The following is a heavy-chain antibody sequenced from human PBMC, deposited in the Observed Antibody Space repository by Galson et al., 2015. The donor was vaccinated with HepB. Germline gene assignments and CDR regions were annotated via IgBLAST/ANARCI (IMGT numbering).Heavy chain of an antibody. CDR3: ARDYAAAGAVLAFDI. J-gene: IGHJ3*02. CDR2: ISYDGSNK. D-gene: IGHD6-13*01. CDR1: GFTFSSYA. V-gene: IGHV3-30*04. Sequence: SLRLSCAASGFTFSSYAMHWVRQAPGKGLEWVAVISYDGSNKYYADSVKGRFTISKDNSKNTLYLQMNSLRAEDTAVYYCARDYAAAGAVLAFDIWGQGTMVTVSS.